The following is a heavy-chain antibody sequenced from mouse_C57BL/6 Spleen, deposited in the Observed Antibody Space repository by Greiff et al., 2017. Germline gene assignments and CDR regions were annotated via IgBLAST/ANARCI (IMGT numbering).Heavy chain of an antibody. CDR2: IRLKSDNYAT. V-gene: IGHV6-3*01. D-gene: IGHD4-1*01. Sequence: DVQLQESGGGLVQPGGSMKLSCVASGFTFSNYWMNWVRQSPEKGLEWVAQIRLKSDNYATHYAESVKGWFTISRDDAQSRVYLQMNNLRAEDTGNYSCPITGTLDYWGQGTTLTVSS. CDR1: GFTFSNYW. CDR3: PITGTLDY. J-gene: IGHJ2*01.